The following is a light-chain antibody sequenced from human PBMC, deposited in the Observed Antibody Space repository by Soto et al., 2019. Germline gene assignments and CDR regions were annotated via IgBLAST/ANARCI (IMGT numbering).Light chain of an antibody. V-gene: IGKV3-20*01. J-gene: IGKJ2*01. CDR1: QSVTRSS. Sequence: PGERATLSCRASQSVTRSSLAWYQQKPGQAPRLLIYGASSRATGIPDRFSASGSGTDFTLTISRLEPEDFAVYFCQQYGSSPPFTFGQGTKVEI. CDR2: GAS. CDR3: QQYGSSPPFT.